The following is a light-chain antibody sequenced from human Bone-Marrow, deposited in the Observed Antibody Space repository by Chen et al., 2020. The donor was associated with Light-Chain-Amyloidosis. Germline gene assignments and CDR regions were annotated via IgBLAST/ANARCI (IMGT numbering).Light chain of an antibody. V-gene: IGLV2-11*01. J-gene: IGLJ1*01. CDR1: SSDVGGYNY. CDR3: CSYAGSNYV. Sequence: QSALTQPRSVSGSPGQSVTISCTGTSSDVGGYNYVSWYQQHPDKAPKLMIYDVSKRPSGVPDRFAGSKSGNTASQTISGLQAEDEAEYSCCSYAGSNYVFGTGTKVTVL. CDR2: DVS.